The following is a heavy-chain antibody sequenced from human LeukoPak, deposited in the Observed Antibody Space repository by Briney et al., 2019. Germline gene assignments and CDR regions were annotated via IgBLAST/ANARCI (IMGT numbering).Heavy chain of an antibody. CDR2: ISAYNGNT. CDR3: ARDTSPPYDILTGSYDY. D-gene: IGHD3-9*01. Sequence: ASVKVSCKASGYTFISYGISWVRQAPGQGLEWMGWISAYNGNTNYAQKLQGRVTMTTDTSTSTAYMELRSLRSDDTAVYYCARDTSPPYDILTGSYDYWGQGTLVTVSS. V-gene: IGHV1-18*01. CDR1: GYTFISYG. J-gene: IGHJ4*02.